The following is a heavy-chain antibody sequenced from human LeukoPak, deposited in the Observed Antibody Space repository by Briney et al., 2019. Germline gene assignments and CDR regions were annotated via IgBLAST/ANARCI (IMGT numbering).Heavy chain of an antibody. CDR3: AKGPDYDILTGPPGGMDV. CDR1: GFTFDDYA. Sequence: PGRSLRLSCAASGFTFDDYAMHWVRQAPGKGLEWVSGISWNSGSIGYADSVKGRFTISRDSAKNSLYLQMNSLRAEDTALYYCAKGPDYDILTGPPGGMDVWGQGTTVTVSS. V-gene: IGHV3-9*01. D-gene: IGHD3-9*01. J-gene: IGHJ6*02. CDR2: ISWNSGSI.